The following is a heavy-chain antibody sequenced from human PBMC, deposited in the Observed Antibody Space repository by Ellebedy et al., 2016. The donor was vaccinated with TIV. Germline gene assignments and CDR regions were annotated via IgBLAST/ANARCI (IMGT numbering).Heavy chain of an antibody. CDR1: GFSFRSYW. V-gene: IGHV3-7*01. CDR3: ARRGSYGDYAVQVNNWFDA. Sequence: GESLKISCIASGFSFRSYWMSWVRQAPGKRLEWVANLRQDGDAKYYVDSVKGRFTISRDNATNSLYLQMNGLRAEDTAVYYCARRGSYGDYAVQVNNWFDAWGQGTLVTVSS. D-gene: IGHD4-17*01. J-gene: IGHJ5*02. CDR2: LRQDGDAK.